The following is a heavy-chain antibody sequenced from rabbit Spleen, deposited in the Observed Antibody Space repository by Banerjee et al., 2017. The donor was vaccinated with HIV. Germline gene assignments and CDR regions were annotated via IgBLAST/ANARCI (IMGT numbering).Heavy chain of an antibody. CDR1: GFSFSNKA. V-gene: IGHV1S47*01. J-gene: IGHJ4*01. CDR2: IEPIFGNT. CDR3: ARGNGDTWYAGGL. Sequence: QEQLVESGGGLVKPGASLTLTCKASGFSFSNKAVMCWVRQAPGKGLEWIGYIEPIFGNTYYANWVNGRFIISSHNAQNTLYLQLNSLTAADTATFFCARGNGDTWYAGGLWGQGTLVTVS. D-gene: IGHD2-1*01.